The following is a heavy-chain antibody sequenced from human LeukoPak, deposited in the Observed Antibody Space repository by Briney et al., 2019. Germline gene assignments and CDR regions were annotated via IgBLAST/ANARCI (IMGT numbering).Heavy chain of an antibody. J-gene: IGHJ4*02. CDR3: ARQYCSGGSCGLDY. D-gene: IGHD2-15*01. CDR1: GSTFSSYE. Sequence: GGSLRLSCAASGSTFSSYEMNWVRQAPGKGLEWVSYISSSGSTIYYADSVKGRFTISRDNAKNSLYLQMNSLRAEDTAVYYCARQYCSGGSCGLDYWGQGTLVTVSS. CDR2: ISSSGSTI. V-gene: IGHV3-48*03.